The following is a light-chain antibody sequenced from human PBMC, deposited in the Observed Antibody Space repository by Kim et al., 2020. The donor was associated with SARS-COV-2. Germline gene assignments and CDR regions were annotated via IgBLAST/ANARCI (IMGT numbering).Light chain of an antibody. CDR1: SLISDY. CDR2: GKN. J-gene: IGLJ2*01. Sequence: AWGQTVRITCQGNSLISDYATWYQQKPGQAPILVIYGKNNRPSGIPDRFSGSSSGNTASLTITGTQAGDEADYYCNSRDSNDNVVFGGGTQLTVL. CDR3: NSRDSNDNVV. V-gene: IGLV3-19*01.